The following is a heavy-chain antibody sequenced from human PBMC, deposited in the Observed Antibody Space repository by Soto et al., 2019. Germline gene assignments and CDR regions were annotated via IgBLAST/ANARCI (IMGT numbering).Heavy chain of an antibody. CDR1: GGSISSGDYY. J-gene: IGHJ4*02. V-gene: IGHV4-30-4*01. CDR3: ARGLGGXXLFDX. Sequence: PSETLSLTCTVSGGSISSGDYYWSWIRQPPGKGLEWIGYIYYSGSTYYNPSLKSRVTISVDTSKNQFSLKLSSVTAADTAVYYCARGLGGXXLFDXXGQGTLVTVSS. D-gene: IGHD2-15*01. CDR2: IYYSGST.